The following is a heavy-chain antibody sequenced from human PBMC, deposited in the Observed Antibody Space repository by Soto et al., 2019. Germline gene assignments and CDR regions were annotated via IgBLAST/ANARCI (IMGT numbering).Heavy chain of an antibody. CDR2: IKSDGSST. CDR1: GFTFSTYW. V-gene: IGHV3-74*01. Sequence: PGGSLRLSCAASGFTFSTYWMHWVRQAPGKGLVWVSRIKSDGSSTSYADSVKGRFTISRDNAKNTLYLQMNSLRVEDTAVYYCARSDWFDPWGQGTLGTVSS. CDR3: ARSDWFDP. J-gene: IGHJ5*02.